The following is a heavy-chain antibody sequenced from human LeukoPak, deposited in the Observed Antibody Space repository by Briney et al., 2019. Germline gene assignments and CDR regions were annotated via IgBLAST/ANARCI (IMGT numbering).Heavy chain of an antibody. D-gene: IGHD6-13*01. J-gene: IGHJ4*02. V-gene: IGHV4-61*02. CDR2: IYTSGST. Sequence: SETLSLTCTVSGGSICSSSYYWSWIRQPAGKGLEWIGRIYTSGSTNYNPSLKSRVTMSVDTSKNQFSLKLSSVTAADTAVYYCAREFPPDSSSPRYYFDYWGQGTLATVSS. CDR1: GGSICSSSYY. CDR3: AREFPPDSSSPRYYFDY.